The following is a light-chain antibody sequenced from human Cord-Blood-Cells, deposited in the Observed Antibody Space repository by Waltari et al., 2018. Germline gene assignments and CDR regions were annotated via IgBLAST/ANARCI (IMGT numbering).Light chain of an antibody. Sequence: DIVMTQSPDSLAVSLGERATINCKSSQSVLYSSNNKNYLAWYQQKPRQPPKLVIYWASTRESGVPDRFSGSGSGTDFTLTISSLQAEDVAVYYCQQYYSTPYTFGQGTKLEIK. J-gene: IGKJ2*01. V-gene: IGKV4-1*01. CDR3: QQYYSTPYT. CDR2: WAS. CDR1: QSVLYSSNNKNY.